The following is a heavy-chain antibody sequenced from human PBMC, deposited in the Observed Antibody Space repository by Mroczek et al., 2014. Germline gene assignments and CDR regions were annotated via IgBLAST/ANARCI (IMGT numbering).Heavy chain of an antibody. CDR2: INAGNGNT. CDR3: ARDPRGYGGTYYYGMDV. Sequence: VQLVESGAEVKKPGASVKVSCKASGYTFTSYAMHWVRQAPGQRLEWMGWINAGNGNTKYSQKFQGRVTITRDTSASTAYMELSSLRSEDTAVYYCARDPRGYGGTYYYGMDVWGQGTTVTVSS. CDR1: GYTFTSYA. V-gene: IGHV1-3*01. J-gene: IGHJ6*02. D-gene: IGHD4-23*01.